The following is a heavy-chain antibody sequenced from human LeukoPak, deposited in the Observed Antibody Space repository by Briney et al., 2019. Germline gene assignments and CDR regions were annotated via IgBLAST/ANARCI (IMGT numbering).Heavy chain of an antibody. D-gene: IGHD5-24*01. CDR2: IYYSGGT. Sequence: SETLSLTCTVSGGSISSYYWGWIRQPPGKGLEWIGYIYYSGGTNYNPSLKSRVTISIDTSKNQLSLKLTSVTAADTAVYYCARVVGDGYSEYWGQGTLVTVSS. V-gene: IGHV4-59*01. CDR3: ARVVGDGYSEY. CDR1: GGSISSYY. J-gene: IGHJ4*02.